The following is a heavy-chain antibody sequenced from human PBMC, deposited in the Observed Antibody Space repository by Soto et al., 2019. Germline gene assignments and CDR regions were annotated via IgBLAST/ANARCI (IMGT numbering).Heavy chain of an antibody. D-gene: IGHD3-10*01. V-gene: IGHV4-34*01. CDR2: VNHSGST. Sequence: KGLEWTGEVNHSGSTTYNPYLKSRVTISVDTSKIQFSLKLSSVTAADTDVYYCARECITMVRGAPYYYYYAMDVWGQGITVT. J-gene: IGHJ6*02. CDR3: ARECITMVRGAPYYYYYAMDV.